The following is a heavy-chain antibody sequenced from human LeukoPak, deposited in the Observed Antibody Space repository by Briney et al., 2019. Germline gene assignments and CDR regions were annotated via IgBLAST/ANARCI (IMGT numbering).Heavy chain of an antibody. CDR1: GFTFSTYT. Sequence: PGGSLRLSCSASGFTFSTYTMHWVRQTPGKGLGYVSAISDNGGGTYYADSVKGRFAISRDNSKNTLYLQMSSLRAEDTAMYYCVKTPGYRDSSGYYYFDYWGQGTLVTVSS. CDR3: VKTPGYRDSSGYYYFDY. D-gene: IGHD3-22*01. J-gene: IGHJ4*02. V-gene: IGHV3-64D*09. CDR2: ISDNGGGT.